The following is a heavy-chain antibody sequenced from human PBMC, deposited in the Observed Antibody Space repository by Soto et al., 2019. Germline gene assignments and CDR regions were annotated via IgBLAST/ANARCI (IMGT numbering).Heavy chain of an antibody. CDR2: ISGSGAST. J-gene: IGHJ4*02. V-gene: IGHV3-23*01. Sequence: LRLSCAASGFTFSSYAMSWVRQAPGKGLERVSAISGSGASTYYADSVRGRFTISRDNSKNTLYLQMTTLRAEDTAVHYCAKYGFCSSTTCYTYFDYWGQGTLVTVSS. D-gene: IGHD2-2*02. CDR3: AKYGFCSSTTCYTYFDY. CDR1: GFTFSSYA.